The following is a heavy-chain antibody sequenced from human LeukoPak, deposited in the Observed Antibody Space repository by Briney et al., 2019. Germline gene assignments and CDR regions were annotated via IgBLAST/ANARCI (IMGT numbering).Heavy chain of an antibody. J-gene: IGHJ4*02. D-gene: IGHD1-7*01. Sequence: PSQTLSLTCTVSGGSISSGDYYWSWHPQPPGKGLEWAGYIYYSGSTYYNPFLKSRITISVDTSKNQFPLKLSSVTAADAAVYYCARNYRPVFDYGGQAILVTVS. CDR2: IYYSGST. V-gene: IGHV4-30-4*08. CDR1: GGSISSGDYY. CDR3: ARNYRPVFDY.